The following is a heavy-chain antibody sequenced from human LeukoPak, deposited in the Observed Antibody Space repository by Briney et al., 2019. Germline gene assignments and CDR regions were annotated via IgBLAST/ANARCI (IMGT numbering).Heavy chain of an antibody. CDR2: IWYDGGNK. CDR1: GFSFSDYG. CDR3: ARDIEDASGREGEPDAFDI. J-gene: IGHJ3*02. D-gene: IGHD3-10*01. Sequence: PGRSLRLACAASGFSFSDYGMHWVRQAPGKGLDWVAVIWYDGGNKYYADPVKGRFTISRDNSKNTLYLQMNSLRAEDAAVYYCARDIEDASGREGEPDAFDIWGQGTVVTVSS. V-gene: IGHV3-33*01.